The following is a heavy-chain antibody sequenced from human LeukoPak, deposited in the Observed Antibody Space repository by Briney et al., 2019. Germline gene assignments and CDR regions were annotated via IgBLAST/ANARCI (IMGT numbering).Heavy chain of an antibody. Sequence: GASVKVSCKTSGYTFADYYLHWVRQAPGQGLEWMGFINTFNGDADSAQSFRGRVTMTRDTSIATAYMELSRPTLDDTAVYYCARANPTRSPEAVWSHLWDQGTLVTVSS. CDR1: GYTFADYY. CDR3: ARANPTRSPEAVWSHL. D-gene: IGHD3-3*01. J-gene: IGHJ4*02. V-gene: IGHV1-2*02. CDR2: INTFNGDA.